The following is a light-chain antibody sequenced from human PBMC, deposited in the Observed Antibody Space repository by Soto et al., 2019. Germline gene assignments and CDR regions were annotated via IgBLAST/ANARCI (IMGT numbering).Light chain of an antibody. Sequence: DIQMTQSPSTLSGSVGDRVTITCRASQTISSWLAWYQQKPGKAPKLLIYKASTLKSVVPSRFSGSGSGTEFTLTISILQPDDFATYYCQHYNSYSEAFGQVTKV. CDR2: KAS. V-gene: IGKV1-5*03. J-gene: IGKJ1*01. CDR3: QHYNSYSEA. CDR1: QTISSW.